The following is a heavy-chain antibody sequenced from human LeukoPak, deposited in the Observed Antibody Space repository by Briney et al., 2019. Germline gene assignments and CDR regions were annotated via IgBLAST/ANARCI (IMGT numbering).Heavy chain of an antibody. V-gene: IGHV1-8*01. CDR2: MNPNSGNT. J-gene: IGHJ5*02. CDR1: GYTFTSYD. Sequence: VSVKVSCKASGYTFTSYDINWVRQATGQGLEWMGWMNPNSGNTGYAQKFQGRVTMTRNTSISTAYMELSSLRSEDTAVYYCARFSQLAYSTDPWGQGTLVTVSS. D-gene: IGHD6-13*01. CDR3: ARFSQLAYSTDP.